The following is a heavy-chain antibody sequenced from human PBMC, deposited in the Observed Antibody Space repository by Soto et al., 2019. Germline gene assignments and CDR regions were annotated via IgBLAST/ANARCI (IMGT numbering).Heavy chain of an antibody. CDR2: IYYTGST. V-gene: IGHV4-31*03. D-gene: IGHD2-15*01. CDR3: ARDSGYCSGGKCHYVY. Sequence: QVQLQESGPGLVKPSQTLSLTCTVSGGSISGGSYYWSWIRQHPGKGLDWIGFIYYTGSTSYNPSLKSRVSMSVDTSKNQFSLKLTSVTAADTAVYYCARDSGYCSGGKCHYVYWGQGTLVTVSS. CDR1: GGSISGGSYY. J-gene: IGHJ4*02.